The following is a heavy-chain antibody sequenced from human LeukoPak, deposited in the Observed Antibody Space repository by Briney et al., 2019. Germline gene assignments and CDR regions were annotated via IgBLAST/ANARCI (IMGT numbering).Heavy chain of an antibody. Sequence: GGSLRLSCAASGFSFSSYWMSWFRQAPEKGLEWVASIKQDGSDKYDVDSVKGRFTISRDNAKNSVYLQMNSLKFEDTAVYFCARGHWGIDVWAQGTTVTVSS. CDR2: IKQDGSDK. V-gene: IGHV3-7*01. J-gene: IGHJ6*02. D-gene: IGHD1-1*01. CDR1: GFSFSSYW. CDR3: ARGHWGIDV.